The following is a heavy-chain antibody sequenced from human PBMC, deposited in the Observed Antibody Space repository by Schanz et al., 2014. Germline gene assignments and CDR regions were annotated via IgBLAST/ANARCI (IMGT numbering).Heavy chain of an antibody. V-gene: IGHV4-59*08. Sequence: QVQLQESGPGLVKPSETLSLTCSVSGGSISSYYWSWIRQPPGKGLEWIGFSYYRVNTNYNPSLRSRVPISVDPSKHQFPRGRSSVTAADTAVYYCARLKGSGSFTSFFDYWGQGTPVTVSS. J-gene: IGHJ4*02. D-gene: IGHD6-19*01. CDR1: GGSISSYY. CDR3: ARLKGSGSFTSFFDY. CDR2: SYYRVNT.